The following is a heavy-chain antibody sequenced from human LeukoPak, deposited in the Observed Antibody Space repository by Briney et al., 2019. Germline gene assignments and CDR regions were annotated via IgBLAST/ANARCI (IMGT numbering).Heavy chain of an antibody. CDR3: ARSPQRRIVVVIPY. Sequence: RSSETLSLTCTVSGGSISSSGHYWGWIRQPPGKGLEWIGSIYYSGSTYYNPSLKSRVTISVDTSKNQFSLKLSSVTAADTAVYYCARSPQRRIVVVIPYWGQGTLVTVSS. J-gene: IGHJ4*02. D-gene: IGHD3-22*01. CDR1: GGSISSSGHY. CDR2: IYYSGST. V-gene: IGHV4-39*01.